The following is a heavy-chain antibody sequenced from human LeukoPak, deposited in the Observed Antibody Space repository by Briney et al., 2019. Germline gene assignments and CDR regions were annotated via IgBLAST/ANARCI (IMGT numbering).Heavy chain of an antibody. J-gene: IGHJ4*02. D-gene: IGHD3-9*01. CDR2: IRYDGNNK. V-gene: IGHV3-30*02. Sequence: HSGGSLRLSCGASGITFSNYGMPWVRQAPGKGLEWVAFIRYDGNNKHYAGSVKGRFTISRDNSKSTLYLQMNSLRPEDTAVYYCANGPHYNILTGYYKVRSHLDYWGQGTLVTVSS. CDR1: GITFSNYG. CDR3: ANGPHYNILTGYYKVRSHLDY.